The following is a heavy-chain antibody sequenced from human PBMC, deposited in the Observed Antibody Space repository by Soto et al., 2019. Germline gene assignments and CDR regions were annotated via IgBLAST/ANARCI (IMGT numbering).Heavy chain of an antibody. V-gene: IGHV3-73*01. Sequence: GGALRLSCAASGFTFSGSAMQWVRQASGKGLEWVGRIRSKANSYATAYAASVKGRFTISRDDSKNTAYLQMNSLKTEDTAVYYCTRPGGVVVVPAATRDYYYGMDVWGQGTTVTVSS. J-gene: IGHJ6*02. D-gene: IGHD2-2*01. CDR3: TRPGGVVVVPAATRDYYYGMDV. CDR1: GFTFSGSA. CDR2: IRSKANSYAT.